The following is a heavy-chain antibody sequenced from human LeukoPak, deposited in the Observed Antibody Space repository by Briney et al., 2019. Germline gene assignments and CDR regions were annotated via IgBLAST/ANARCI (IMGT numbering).Heavy chain of an antibody. Sequence: GGSLRLSCAASGLTFSSYAMSWVRQAPGKGLEWVSAISGSGGSTYYADSVKGRFTISRDNSKNTLYLQMNSLRAEDTAVYYCAKGTYDFWSGYYYFDYWGQGTLVTVSS. D-gene: IGHD3-3*01. CDR2: ISGSGGST. J-gene: IGHJ4*02. CDR3: AKGTYDFWSGYYYFDY. V-gene: IGHV3-23*01. CDR1: GLTFSSYA.